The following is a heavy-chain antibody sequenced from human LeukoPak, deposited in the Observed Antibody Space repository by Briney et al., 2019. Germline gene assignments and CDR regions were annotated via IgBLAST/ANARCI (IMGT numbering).Heavy chain of an antibody. D-gene: IGHD6-13*01. CDR3: TRELSGSSSRHFDY. Sequence: GRSLRLSCAASGFPFSSYGIHWVRQAPGKGLEWVSYISSSSSTIYYADSVKGRFTISRDNAKNSLYLQMNSLRAEDTAVYYCTRELSGSSSRHFDYWGQGTLVTVSS. V-gene: IGHV3-48*01. CDR1: GFPFSSYG. J-gene: IGHJ4*02. CDR2: ISSSSSTI.